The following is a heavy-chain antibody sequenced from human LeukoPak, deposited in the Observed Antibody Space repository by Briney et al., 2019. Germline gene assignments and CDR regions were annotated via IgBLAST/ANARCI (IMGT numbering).Heavy chain of an antibody. Sequence: GASVKVSCKTSGYTFTNYGISWVRQAPGQGLEWMGWISAYNGNTNYAQKLQGRVTMTTDTSTSTAYMELRSLRSDDTAVYYCARNTGYSYGESFDYWSQGTLVTVSS. J-gene: IGHJ4*02. V-gene: IGHV1-18*01. D-gene: IGHD5-18*01. CDR2: ISAYNGNT. CDR1: GYTFTNYG. CDR3: ARNTGYSYGESFDY.